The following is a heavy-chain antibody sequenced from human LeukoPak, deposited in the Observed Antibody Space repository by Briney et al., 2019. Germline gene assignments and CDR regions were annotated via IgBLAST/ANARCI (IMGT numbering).Heavy chain of an antibody. D-gene: IGHD2-2*01. J-gene: IGHJ5*02. Sequence: SVKVSCKASGGTFSSYAISWVRQAPGQGLEWMGRIIPILGIANYAQTFQGRVTITADKSTSTAYMELSSLRSEDTAVYYCARVGRYCSSTSCPVGPWGQGTLVTVSS. CDR3: ARVGRYCSSTSCPVGP. V-gene: IGHV1-69*10. CDR1: GGTFSSYA. CDR2: IIPILGIA.